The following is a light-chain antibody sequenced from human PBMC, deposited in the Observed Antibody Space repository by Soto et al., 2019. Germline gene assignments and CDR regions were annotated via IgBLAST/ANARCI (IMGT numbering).Light chain of an antibody. CDR1: QSVLYSSNNKNY. CDR2: WAS. V-gene: IGKV4-1*01. Sequence: DIVMTQSPDSLAVSLGERATINCKSSQSVLYSSNNKNYLAWYQQKPGQPPRVLIYWASTRESGVPDRFSGSGSGIDFTLTISRLQVEDVAVYYGQKYDSVPRFTFVAGTKMEIK. J-gene: IGKJ4*01. CDR3: QKYDSVPRFT.